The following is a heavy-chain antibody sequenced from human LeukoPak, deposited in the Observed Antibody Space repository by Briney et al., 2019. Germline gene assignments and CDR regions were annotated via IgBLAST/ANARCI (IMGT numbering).Heavy chain of an antibody. D-gene: IGHD3-3*01. CDR1: GGPISSYY. J-gene: IGHJ6*01. V-gene: IGHV4-59*01. Sequence: SETLSLTCTVSGGPISSYYGSWIRQPPGKGLEWIGYIYYSGSTNYNPSLKSRVTISVDTSKNQFSLKLSSVTAADTAVYYCARDGSTYYDFWSGNYYYGMDVWGQGTTVTVSS. CDR2: IYYSGST. CDR3: ARDGSTYYDFWSGNYYYGMDV.